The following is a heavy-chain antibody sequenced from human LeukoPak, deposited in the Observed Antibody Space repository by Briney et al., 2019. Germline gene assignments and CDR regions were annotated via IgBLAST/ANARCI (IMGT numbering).Heavy chain of an antibody. V-gene: IGHV3-23*01. J-gene: IGHJ6*02. CDR3: AKSAYCSSTSCYADRYYYYGMDV. D-gene: IGHD2-2*01. Sequence: GGSLRLSCAASGFTFSSYAMSWVRQAPGKGLEWVSAISGSGGSTYYADSVKGRFTISRDNSENTLYLQMNSLRAEDTAVYYCAKSAYCSSTSCYADRYYYYGMDVWGQGTTVTVSS. CDR2: ISGSGGST. CDR1: GFTFSSYA.